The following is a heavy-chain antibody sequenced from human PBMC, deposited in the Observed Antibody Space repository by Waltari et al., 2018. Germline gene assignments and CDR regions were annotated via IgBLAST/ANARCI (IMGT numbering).Heavy chain of an antibody. D-gene: IGHD4-4*01. V-gene: IGHV3-23*01. CDR2: ISGSGGTT. CDR3: AKDRTGPYSITALDY. J-gene: IGHJ4*02. Sequence: VQLLESGGGLIQPGGSLRLSCAASGFTFSSYLMRWLRQARGKGWEWVSAISGSGGTTDYADSVKGRFTISRDNSKNTVDLKMNSLRAEDTAVYYCAKDRTGPYSITALDYWGQGTLVTVSS. CDR1: GFTFSSYL.